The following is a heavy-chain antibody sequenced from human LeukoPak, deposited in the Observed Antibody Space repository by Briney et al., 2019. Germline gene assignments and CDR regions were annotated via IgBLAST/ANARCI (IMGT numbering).Heavy chain of an antibody. CDR1: GFTFSDYY. D-gene: IGHD3-22*01. CDR3: ASPAHYYYDSSGYHY. V-gene: IGHV3-11*01. CDR2: ISSSGSTI. J-gene: IGHJ4*02. Sequence: GGSLRLSCAASGFTFSDYYMSWIRQAPGKGLEWVSYISSSGSTIYYADSVKGRFTISRDNAKNSLYLQMNSLRAEDTAVYYCASPAHYYYDSSGYHYWGQGTLVTVSS.